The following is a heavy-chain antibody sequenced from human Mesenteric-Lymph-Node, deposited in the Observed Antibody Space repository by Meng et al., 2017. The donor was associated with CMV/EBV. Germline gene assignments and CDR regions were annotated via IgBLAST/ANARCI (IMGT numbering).Heavy chain of an antibody. D-gene: IGHD4-17*01. CDR3: AREVTNFDNPKGYFDY. CDR1: GYTFTSYD. J-gene: IGHJ4*02. Sequence: ASVKVSCKASGYTFTSYDINWVRQATGQGLEWMGWMNPNSGNTGYAQKFQGRVTITRNTSISTAYMELSSLRSEDTAVYYCAREVTNFDNPKGYFDYWGQGTLVTVSS. V-gene: IGHV1-8*03. CDR2: MNPNSGNT.